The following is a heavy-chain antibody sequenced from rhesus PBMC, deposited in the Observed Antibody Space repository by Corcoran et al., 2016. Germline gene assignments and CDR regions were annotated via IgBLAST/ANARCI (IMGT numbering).Heavy chain of an antibody. J-gene: IGHJ6*01. V-gene: IGHV4-65*01. CDR3: ARLGQWHTHGLDS. Sequence: QVQLRESGPGLVKPSETLSLTCDVSGASSSDDNWWTWIRQSPGEGLGGEGLKWMGYIIQLSCSSSYNPSLKGRVTISTDTSKNQFSLKMNSVTAADTAVYYCARLGQWHTHGLDSWGQGIVVTVSS. CDR1: GASSSDDNW. D-gene: IGHD5-24*01. CDR2: IIQLSCSS.